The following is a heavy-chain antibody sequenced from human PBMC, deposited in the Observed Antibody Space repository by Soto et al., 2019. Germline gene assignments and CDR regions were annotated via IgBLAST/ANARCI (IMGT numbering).Heavy chain of an antibody. D-gene: IGHD3-16*01. J-gene: IGHJ5*02. Sequence: QVQLVDSGGGLVKPGGSLRLSCAASGFSFSDYYMSWIRQAPGKGLEWISYISNSGRTIYYADSLKGRFTISRDNAKNSLYLQMNSLRVDDTAMYYCARLPYPWGWFDPWGQGTLVTVSS. CDR3: ARLPYPWGWFDP. CDR1: GFSFSDYY. CDR2: ISNSGRTI. V-gene: IGHV3-11*01.